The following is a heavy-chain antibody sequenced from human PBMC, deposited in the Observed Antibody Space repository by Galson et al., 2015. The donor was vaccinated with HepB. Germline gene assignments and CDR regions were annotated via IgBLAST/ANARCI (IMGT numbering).Heavy chain of an antibody. CDR1: GFTFSSYA. CDR3: ARGPPYGSGSYWPFDY. Sequence: SLRLSCAASGFTFSSYAMHWVRQAPGKGLEWVAVISYDGSNKYYADSVKGRFTISRDNSKNTLYLQMNSLRAEDTAVYYCARGPPYGSGSYWPFDYWGQGTLVTVSS. V-gene: IGHV3-30*04. J-gene: IGHJ4*02. CDR2: ISYDGSNK. D-gene: IGHD3-10*01.